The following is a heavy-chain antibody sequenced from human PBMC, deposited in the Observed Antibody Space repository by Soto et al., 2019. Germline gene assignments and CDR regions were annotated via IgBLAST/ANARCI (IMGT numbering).Heavy chain of an antibody. V-gene: IGHV4-59*06. J-gene: IGHJ4*02. CDR1: GGSISGYY. CDR2: IYYSGST. CDR3: ARSGYSYGPNPLLY. D-gene: IGHD5-18*01. Sequence: SETLSLTCTVSGGSISGYYWSRIRQPPGKGLEWIGYIYYSGSTYYNPSLKSRVTISVDTSKNQFSLKLSSVTAADTAVYYCARSGYSYGPNPLLYWGQGTLVTVSS.